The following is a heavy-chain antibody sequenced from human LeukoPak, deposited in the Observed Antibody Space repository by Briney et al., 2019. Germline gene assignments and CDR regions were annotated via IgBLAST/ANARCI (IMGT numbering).Heavy chain of an antibody. CDR3: ATEPYYDILTGYL. CDR2: INPSGGST. V-gene: IGHV1-46*01. D-gene: IGHD3-9*01. J-gene: IGHJ4*02. CDR1: GYTFTSYY. Sequence: ASVKVSCKASGYTFTSYYMHWVRQAPGQGLEWMGIINPSGGSTSYAQKFQGRVTMTRDMSTSTVYMELSSLRSEDTAVYYCATEPYYDILTGYLWGQGTLVTVSS.